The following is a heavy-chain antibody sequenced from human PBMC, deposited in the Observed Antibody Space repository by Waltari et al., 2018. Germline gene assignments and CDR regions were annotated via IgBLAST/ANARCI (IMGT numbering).Heavy chain of an antibody. J-gene: IGHJ4*02. CDR3: AREVRRDGYNYVDY. CDR2: IYSSGRT. CDR1: DASITTSF. D-gene: IGHD5-12*01. V-gene: IGHV4-4*07. Sequence: QVQVQESGPGLVKPSGTLSLTCNVSDASITTSFWTWIRKPAGKGLEWIGRIYSSGRTNCNPSLRSRVTMSIDTSKNQFSLKLASVTAADTAVYFCAREVRRDGYNYVDYWAQGTLVIVSS.